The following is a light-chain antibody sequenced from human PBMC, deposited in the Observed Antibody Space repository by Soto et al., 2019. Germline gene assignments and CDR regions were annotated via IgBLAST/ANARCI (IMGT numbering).Light chain of an antibody. CDR2: GNS. V-gene: IGLV1-40*01. Sequence: QSVLTQPPSVSGAPGQRVTISCTGSRSNIGAGYDVHWYQQLPGTDPKLLIYGNSKRPSGVPDRFSGSKSGTSASLAITGLQAEDEADYYCQSYDSSLSGSVFGGGTKLTVL. CDR1: RSNIGAGYD. J-gene: IGLJ2*01. CDR3: QSYDSSLSGSV.